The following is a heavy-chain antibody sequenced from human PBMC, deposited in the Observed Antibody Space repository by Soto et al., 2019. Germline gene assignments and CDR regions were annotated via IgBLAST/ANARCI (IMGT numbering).Heavy chain of an antibody. CDR1: GGSISSSSYY. V-gene: IGHV4-39*01. CDR3: ARQILVVAAPRWFDP. Sequence: QLQLQESGPGLVKPSETLSLTCTVSGGSISSSSYYWGWIRQPPGKGLEWIGTIYYNATTYYNPSLKIRLTIPIDTSKTQFSLKLSSVTAADTAVYYCARQILVVAAPRWFDPWGQGTLVTVSS. CDR2: IYYNATT. D-gene: IGHD2-15*01. J-gene: IGHJ5*02.